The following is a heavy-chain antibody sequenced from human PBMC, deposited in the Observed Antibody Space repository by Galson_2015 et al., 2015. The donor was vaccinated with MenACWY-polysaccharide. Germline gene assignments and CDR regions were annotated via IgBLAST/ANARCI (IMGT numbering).Heavy chain of an antibody. V-gene: IGHV5-51*03. CDR3: ARRGAATAYWYFDL. CDR1: GYTFTRYW. D-gene: IGHD1-1*01. J-gene: IGHJ2*01. Sequence: QSGAEVKRPGESLKISCKGSGYTFTRYWIGWVRQMPGKGLEWMGIIYPGDSGTRYSPSFQGQVTISADKSISTAYLQWSSLKASDTAIYYCARRGAATAYWYFDLWGRGTQVIVSS. CDR2: IYPGDSGT.